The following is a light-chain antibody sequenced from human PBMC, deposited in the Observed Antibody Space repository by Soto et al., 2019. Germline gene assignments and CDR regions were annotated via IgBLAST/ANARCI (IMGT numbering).Light chain of an antibody. J-gene: IGKJ4*01. CDR1: QDIGTW. CDR3: QQAHSFPLA. CDR2: TAS. V-gene: IGKV1D-12*01. Sequence: DIQVTQSPSSVSASVGDRVTITCRTGQDIGTWLAWYQHTPGRAPKLLISTASTLQSGVQSRFSGRGSGTEFTLTISSLHPEDFATYCCQQAHSFPLAFGGETKVDIK.